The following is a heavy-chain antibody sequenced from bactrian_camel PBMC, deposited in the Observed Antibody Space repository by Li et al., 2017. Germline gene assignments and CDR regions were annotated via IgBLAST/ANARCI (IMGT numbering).Heavy chain of an antibody. D-gene: IGHD6*01. CDR1: PSTSDNCG. V-gene: IGHV3S55*01. CDR3: ATGPCSLVVAADFGY. Sequence: VQLVESGGGSVQAGGSLRLACTAPPSTSDNCGMDWYRQAEGKEREWVASISTEGSPSYADSVKARFTISKDNAKNTVYLQMNSLKPEDTAVYYCATGPCSLVVAADFGYWGQGTQVTVS. J-gene: IGHJ6*01. CDR2: ISTEGSP.